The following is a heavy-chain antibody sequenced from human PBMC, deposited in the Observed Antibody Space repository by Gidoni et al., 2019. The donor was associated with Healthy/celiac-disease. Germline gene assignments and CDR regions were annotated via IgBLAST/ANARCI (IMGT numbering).Heavy chain of an antibody. CDR2: IYHSGST. V-gene: IGHV4-4*02. D-gene: IGHD2-2*01. Sequence: FRHLPGQGLEWIGEIYHSGSTNYNPSLKSRVTISVDKSKNQFSLKLSSVTAADTAVYYCARVGVGYCSSTSCPPGVVVVVAALDYWGQGTLVTVSS. CDR3: ARVGVGYCSSTSCPPGVVVVVAALDY. J-gene: IGHJ4*02.